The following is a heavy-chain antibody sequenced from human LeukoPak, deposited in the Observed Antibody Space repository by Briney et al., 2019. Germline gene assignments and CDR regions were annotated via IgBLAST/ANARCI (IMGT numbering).Heavy chain of an antibody. CDR1: EFTFSSYW. Sequence: GGSLRLSCAASEFTFSSYWMSWVRQATGKGLEWVSGIGNAGDTYYLGSVKGRFTISRENAKNSFYLQMNSLRAEDTAVYYCVSTFGLGTYLADWGQGTPVTVSS. V-gene: IGHV3-13*01. CDR3: VSTFGLGTYLAD. D-gene: IGHD3-10*01. J-gene: IGHJ4*02. CDR2: IGNAGDT.